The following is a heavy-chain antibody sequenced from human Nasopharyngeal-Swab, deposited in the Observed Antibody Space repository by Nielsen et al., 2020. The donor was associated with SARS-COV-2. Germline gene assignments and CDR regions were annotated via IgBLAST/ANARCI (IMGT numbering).Heavy chain of an antibody. V-gene: IGHV1-3*01. D-gene: IGHD6-13*01. CDR3: ARGYPTGYSSSWRPYYYYYMDV. CDR1: GSTFPSYA. Sequence: SVPVSCQPSGSTFPSYALHPVRPAPAQRLEWMGWLNAGNGNTKYSQTFQGSVTITRDTSAGTAYMERSSLRSEDTAVYYCARGYPTGYSSSWRPYYYYYMDVWGKGTTVTVSS. J-gene: IGHJ6*03. CDR2: LNAGNGNT.